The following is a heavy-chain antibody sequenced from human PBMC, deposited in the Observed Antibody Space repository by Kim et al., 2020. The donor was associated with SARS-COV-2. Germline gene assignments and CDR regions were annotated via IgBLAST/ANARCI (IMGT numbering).Heavy chain of an antibody. CDR3: ARLRGGEGALWFGELPDAFDI. CDR1: GGSISSSSYY. J-gene: IGHJ3*02. D-gene: IGHD3-10*01. Sequence: SETLSLTCTVSGGSISSSSYYWGWIRQPPGKGLEWIGSIYYSGSTYYNPSLKSRVTISVDTSKNQFSLKLSSVTAADTAVYYCARLRGGEGALWFGELPDAFDIWGQGTMVTVSS. V-gene: IGHV4-39*01. CDR2: IYYSGST.